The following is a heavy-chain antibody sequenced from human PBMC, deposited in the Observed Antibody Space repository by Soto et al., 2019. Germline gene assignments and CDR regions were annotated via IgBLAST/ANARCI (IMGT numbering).Heavy chain of an antibody. Sequence: PSETLSLTCTVSGGSISRGGYYWSWIRQHPGKGLEWIGYIYYSGSTYYNPSLKSRVTISVDTSKNQFSLKLSSVTAADTAVYYCARGEECYDFWSGYYQSCYFDYWGQGTLVTVSS. CDR1: GGSISRGGYY. J-gene: IGHJ4*02. V-gene: IGHV4-31*03. D-gene: IGHD3-3*01. CDR3: ARGEECYDFWSGYYQSCYFDY. CDR2: IYYSGST.